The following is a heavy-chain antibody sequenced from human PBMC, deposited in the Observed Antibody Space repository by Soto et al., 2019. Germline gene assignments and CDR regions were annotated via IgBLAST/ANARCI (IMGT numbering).Heavy chain of an antibody. V-gene: IGHV3-30*18. D-gene: IGHD3-3*01. CDR3: AKDFGRVDYDFWSGAYYGMDV. CDR1: GFTFSSYG. Sequence: TGGSLRLSCAASGFTFSSYGMHWVRQAPGKGLEWVAVISYDGSNKYYADSVKGRFTISRDNSKNTLYLQMNSLRAEDTAVYYCAKDFGRVDYDFWSGAYYGMDVWGQGTTVTV. CDR2: ISYDGSNK. J-gene: IGHJ6*02.